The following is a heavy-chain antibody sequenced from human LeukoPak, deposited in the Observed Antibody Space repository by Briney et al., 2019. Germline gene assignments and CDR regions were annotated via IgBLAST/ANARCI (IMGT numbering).Heavy chain of an antibody. CDR2: ISYDGSNK. J-gene: IGHJ4*02. CDR1: GFTFSSYA. Sequence: QPGRSLRLSCAASGFTFSSYAMHWVRQAPGKGLEWVAVISYDGSNKFYADSVKGRFTLSRDNSKNTLYLQMNSLRIEDTAVYYCGRGSVGFGELNYWGQGTLVTVSS. D-gene: IGHD3-10*01. V-gene: IGHV3-30-3*01. CDR3: GRGSVGFGELNY.